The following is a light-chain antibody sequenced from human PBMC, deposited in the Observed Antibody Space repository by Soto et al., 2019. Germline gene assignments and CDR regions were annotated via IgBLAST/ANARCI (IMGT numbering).Light chain of an antibody. CDR2: DAS. V-gene: IGKV3-11*01. CDR1: QSSTSY. CDR3: QQRDNWPPRRT. Sequence: EVVLTQSPATLSLSPGERVTLSCRASQSSTSYLAWYQHKPGQAPTLLIYDASHRATGIPVRFSGSESGTDFTLTISSREPEDSAIYYCQQRDNWPPRRTFGGGTKVEI. J-gene: IGKJ4*01.